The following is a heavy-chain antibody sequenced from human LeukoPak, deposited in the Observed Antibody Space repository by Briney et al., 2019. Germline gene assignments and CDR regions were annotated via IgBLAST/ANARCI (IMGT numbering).Heavy chain of an antibody. CDR2: INPSGGST. V-gene: IGHV1-46*01. CDR1: VYTFTSYY. Sequence: GASVKVSCKSSVYTFTSYYMHWVRQAPGQGLEWMGIINPSGGSTNYAQKFQGRVTMNRDTSTSTVYMELSSLRSEDTAVYYCARLEAKVQLNYYYYGMDVWGQGTTVTVSS. D-gene: IGHD2-2*01. CDR3: ARLEAKVQLNYYYYGMDV. J-gene: IGHJ6*02.